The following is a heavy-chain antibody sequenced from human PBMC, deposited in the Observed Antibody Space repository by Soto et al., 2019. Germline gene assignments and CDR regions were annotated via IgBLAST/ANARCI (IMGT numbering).Heavy chain of an antibody. CDR1: GGTFSSYA. D-gene: IGHD2-8*01. V-gene: IGHV1-69*13. CDR3: ASPDCTNGVCYTHYGMDV. Sequence: SVKVSCKASGGTFSSYAISWVRQAPGQGLEWMGGIIPIFGTANYAQKFQGRVTITADESTCTAYMELSSLRSEDTAVYYCASPDCTNGVCYTHYGMDVWGQGTTVTVSS. J-gene: IGHJ6*02. CDR2: IIPIFGTA.